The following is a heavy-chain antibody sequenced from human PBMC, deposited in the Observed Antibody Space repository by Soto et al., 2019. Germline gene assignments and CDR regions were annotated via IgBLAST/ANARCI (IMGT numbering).Heavy chain of an antibody. CDR2: MKWDGGRT. J-gene: IGHJ4*02. Sequence: EVQLVESGGGVVRPGGSLRLSCAASGFTFDDYGMIWVRQVPGKGLEWVSGMKWDGGRTAYADSVRGRFTISRDNAKNSLYLQMNSLRADDAPVYLCARGSGYGDYVSPYWGQGTLVTVSS. D-gene: IGHD4-17*01. CDR3: ARGSGYGDYVSPY. CDR1: GFTFDDYG. V-gene: IGHV3-20*01.